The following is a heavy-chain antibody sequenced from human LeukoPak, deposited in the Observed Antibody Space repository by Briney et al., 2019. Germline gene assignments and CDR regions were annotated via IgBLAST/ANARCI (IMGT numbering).Heavy chain of an antibody. CDR1: GGSISSYY. CDR2: IYYSGST. V-gene: IGHV4-59*01. J-gene: IGHJ2*01. CDR3: ARDLPDTARYFDL. D-gene: IGHD5-18*01. Sequence: SETLSLTCTVSGGSISSYYWSWIRQPPGKGLEWIGYIYYSGSTNYNPSLKSRVTISVDTSKNQFSLKLSSVTAADTAVYYCARDLPDTARYFDLWGRGTLVTVSS.